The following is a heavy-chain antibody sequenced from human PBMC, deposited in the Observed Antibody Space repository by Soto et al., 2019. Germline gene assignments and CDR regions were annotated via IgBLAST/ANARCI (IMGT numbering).Heavy chain of an antibody. J-gene: IGHJ6*02. V-gene: IGHV4-39*01. CDR1: SASISSSSYT. CDR2: IYYSGTT. D-gene: IGHD2-2*01. CDR3: ARLHGYSISSSCHGHYAMDV. Sequence: QLQLQESGPGLVKPSETLSLTCTVSSASISSSSYTWGWIRQPPGKGLEWIGSIYYSGTTYYNPSLNSRVTVSGGTSKNQFSLKVTSVTAADTAVYYCARLHGYSISSSCHGHYAMDVWGQGTTVTVSS.